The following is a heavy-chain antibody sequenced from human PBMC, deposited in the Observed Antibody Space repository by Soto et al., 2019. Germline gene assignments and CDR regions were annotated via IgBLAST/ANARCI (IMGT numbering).Heavy chain of an antibody. V-gene: IGHV1-18*01. J-gene: IGHJ4*02. CDR2: ISAYNGNT. Sequence: ASVKVSCKASGYTFTSYGISWVRQAPGQGLERMGWISAYNGNTNYAQKLQGRVTMTTDTSTSTAYMELRSLRSDDTAVYYCARDPIPYYDILTGSDFDYWGQGTLVTVSS. CDR3: ARDPIPYYDILTGSDFDY. CDR1: GYTFTSYG. D-gene: IGHD3-9*01.